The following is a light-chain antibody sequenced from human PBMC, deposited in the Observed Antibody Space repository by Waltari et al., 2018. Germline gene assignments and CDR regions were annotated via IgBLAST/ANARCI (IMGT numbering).Light chain of an antibody. V-gene: IGKV3-20*01. CDR1: QSVSSSS. CDR3: QHYGTSPEVT. CDR2: GAS. Sequence: EIVLTQSPGTLPLSPGERAPLSCRASQSVSSSSLAWYQQKPGQAPRLVIYGASSRATGIPDRFSGSGSGTDFTLTISRLEPEDFAVYYCQHYGTSPEVTFGGGTKVEIK. J-gene: IGKJ4*01.